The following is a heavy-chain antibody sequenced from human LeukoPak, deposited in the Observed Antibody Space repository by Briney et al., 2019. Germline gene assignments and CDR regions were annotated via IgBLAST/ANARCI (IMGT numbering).Heavy chain of an antibody. CDR3: AGIAAAGTISSYWCDP. V-gene: IGHV1-18*01. CDR1: GYTFTSYG. D-gene: IGHD6-13*01. J-gene: IGHJ5*02. CDR2: ISAYNGNT. Sequence: GASVKVSCKASGYTFTSYGISWVRQAPGQGLEWMGWISAYNGNTNYAQKLQGRVTMTTDTSTSTAYMELRSLRSDDTAVYYCAGIAAAGTISSYWCDPWGQGTLVTVSS.